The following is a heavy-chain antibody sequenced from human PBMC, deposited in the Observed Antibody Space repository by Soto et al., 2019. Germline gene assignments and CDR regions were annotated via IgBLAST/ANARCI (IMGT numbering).Heavy chain of an antibody. V-gene: IGHV3-30*18. D-gene: IGHD6-19*01. J-gene: IGHJ4*02. CDR3: AKGGRQWLVTSDFNY. Sequence: GGSLRLSCAASGFKFTSYGMHWVRQAPGKGLEWVAVVSHDGRNTHYADSVKGRFTISRDSSKNTVSLEMTSLRAEDTAVYYCAKGGRQWLVTSDFNYWGQGALVTVSS. CDR2: VSHDGRNT. CDR1: GFKFTSYG.